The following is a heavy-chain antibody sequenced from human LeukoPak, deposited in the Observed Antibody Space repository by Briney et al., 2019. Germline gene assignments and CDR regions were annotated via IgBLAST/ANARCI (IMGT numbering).Heavy chain of an antibody. CDR3: ARVSSRVNANYREHSYYGMDV. CDR2: ISYHGISK. D-gene: IGHD1-26*01. J-gene: IGHJ6*02. V-gene: IGHV3-30*03. CDR1: GXTFSSYG. Sequence: SGXTFSSYGMHWVRQAPGKGLEWVAVISYHGISKYYAGSVKGRFTFSRDNSKNTLYLQMNSLRAEDTALYYCARVSSRVNANYREHSYYGMDVWGQGTTVTVSS.